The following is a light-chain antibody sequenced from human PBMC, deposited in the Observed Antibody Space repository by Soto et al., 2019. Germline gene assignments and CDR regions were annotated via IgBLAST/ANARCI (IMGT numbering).Light chain of an antibody. CDR2: LNNDGSH. CDR3: QTWGTGFQF. Sequence: LVLIQSPSASASLGASVKLTCTLSSGHSSYAIAWHQKQPGKGPRYLMDLNNDGSHTKGDGIPDRFSGSSSGADRYLIISSLQSEDEADYYCQTWGTGFQFFGGGTKLTVL. J-gene: IGLJ2*01. CDR1: SGHSSYA. V-gene: IGLV4-69*01.